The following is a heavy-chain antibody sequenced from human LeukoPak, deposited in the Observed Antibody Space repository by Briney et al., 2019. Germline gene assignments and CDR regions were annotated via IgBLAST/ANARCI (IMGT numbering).Heavy chain of an antibody. Sequence: ASVEESCKASGYTFTGYYLHWLRQAPGQGRDGMGCANPYSGRTDYAQSFHGRVTLTRDTSLREAYMELSRLRADDMAVYYCARSTTFLPNFDYWGQGTLVTVCS. J-gene: IGHJ4*02. CDR1: GYTFTGYY. CDR2: ANPYSGRT. V-gene: IGHV1-2*02. CDR3: ARSTTFLPNFDY. D-gene: IGHD4-17*01.